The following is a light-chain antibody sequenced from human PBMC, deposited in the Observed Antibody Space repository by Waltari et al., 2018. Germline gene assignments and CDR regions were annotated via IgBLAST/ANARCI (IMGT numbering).Light chain of an antibody. Sequence: DIHVTPVPSSFSASVGDRITLTCRTRQGIGYSVGWYQQKQGKAPRLLVHSASTLHSGVPLRFSGGGSGTQYTLTISSLQPEDCATYYCQQYYERPHTFGQGTRVEI. CDR2: SAS. J-gene: IGKJ2*01. CDR3: QQYYERPHT. V-gene: IGKV1-NL1*01. CDR1: QGIGYS.